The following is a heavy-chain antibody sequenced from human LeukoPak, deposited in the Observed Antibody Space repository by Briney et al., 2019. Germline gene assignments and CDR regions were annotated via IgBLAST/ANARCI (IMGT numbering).Heavy chain of an antibody. CDR3: ARELTWHYYEY. Sequence: GGSLRLSCATSGFTVGSNYMSWVRQAPGRGLEWVSTIFSGGNTHYADSVKGRFTVSRDTSRNTLYLQMSSLWVEDTAVYFCARELTWHYYEYWGQGTLVTVSS. D-gene: IGHD3-9*01. CDR1: GFTVGSNY. V-gene: IGHV3-53*01. J-gene: IGHJ4*02. CDR2: IFSGGNT.